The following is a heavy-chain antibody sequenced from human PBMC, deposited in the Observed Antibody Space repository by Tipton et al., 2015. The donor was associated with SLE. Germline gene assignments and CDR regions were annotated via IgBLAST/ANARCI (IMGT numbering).Heavy chain of an antibody. D-gene: IGHD3-22*01. Sequence: SLRLSCAASGFAFSTHSMSWVRQAPGKGLEWVSSITSNGKYVYYADSVKGRFAISRDNAKNLLYLQTSSVRAEDTAVYYCATVYHYESSGLRGGLDVWGQGTTVTVSS. J-gene: IGHJ6*02. CDR2: ITSNGKYV. CDR3: ATVYHYESSGLRGGLDV. CDR1: GFAFSTHS. V-gene: IGHV3-21*03.